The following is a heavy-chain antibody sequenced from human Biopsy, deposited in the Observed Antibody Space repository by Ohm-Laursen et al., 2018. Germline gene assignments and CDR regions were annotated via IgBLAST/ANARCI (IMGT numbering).Heavy chain of an antibody. Sequence: SSVKVSCKASGGSSNNSGITWVRQAPGQGLEWMGRSIPMLGIANYAQKFQDRLTITSDKFTRTAYMELSSLRSEDTAVYYCARTSIMDVWGQGTTVTVSS. V-gene: IGHV1-69*04. J-gene: IGHJ6*02. D-gene: IGHD2/OR15-2a*01. CDR2: SIPMLGIA. CDR3: ARTSIMDV. CDR1: GGSSNNSG.